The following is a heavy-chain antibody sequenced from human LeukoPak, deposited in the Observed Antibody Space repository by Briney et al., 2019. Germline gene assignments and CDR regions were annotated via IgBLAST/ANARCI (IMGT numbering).Heavy chain of an antibody. V-gene: IGHV1-2*02. D-gene: IGHD2-15*01. Sequence: ASVKVSCKASGYTFIGYYIHWVRQAPGQGLEWSGWMNPNSGDTNYVQKFQGRVTMTRDTSISTAYMELSRLRSDDTAVYYCARGGGWYIGDWDKWFDPWGQGTLVTVSS. CDR1: GYTFIGYY. CDR2: MNPNSGDT. CDR3: ARGGGWYIGDWDKWFDP. J-gene: IGHJ5*02.